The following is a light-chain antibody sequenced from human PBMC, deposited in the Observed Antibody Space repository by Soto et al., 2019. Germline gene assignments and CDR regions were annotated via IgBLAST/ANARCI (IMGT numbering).Light chain of an antibody. V-gene: IGLV2-14*01. CDR1: SSDVGAYNY. Sequence: QSVLTQPASVSGSPGQSITISCTGTSSDVGAYNYVSWYQQHPGEAPKLMIYEVSNRPSGVSNRFSGSKSGNTASLTISGLQAEDEADYYCCSYVDTDTWVFGGGTKLTVL. CDR3: CSYVDTDTWV. J-gene: IGLJ3*02. CDR2: EVS.